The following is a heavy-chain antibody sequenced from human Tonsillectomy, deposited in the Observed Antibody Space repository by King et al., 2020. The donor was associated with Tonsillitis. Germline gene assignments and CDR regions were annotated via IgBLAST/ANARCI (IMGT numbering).Heavy chain of an antibody. CDR3: ARGDTAMVWGVY. J-gene: IGHJ4*02. V-gene: IGHV3-33*01. D-gene: IGHD5-18*01. CDR1: GFTFSSYG. Sequence: VQLVESGGGVVQPGRSLRLSCAASGFTFSSYGMHWVRQAPGKGLEWVAGIWYDGSNKYYADSVKGRFTISRDNSKNTLYLQMNSLRAEDTAVYYCARGDTAMVWGVYWGQGTLVTVSS. CDR2: IWYDGSNK.